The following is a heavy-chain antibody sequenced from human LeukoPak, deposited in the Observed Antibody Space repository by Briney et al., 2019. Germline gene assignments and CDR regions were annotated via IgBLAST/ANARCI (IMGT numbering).Heavy chain of an antibody. Sequence: ASVKVSCKASGYTFTSYGISWVRQAPGQGLEWMGWISAYNGNTNYAQKLQGRVTMTTDTSTSTAYMELRSLRSDDTAVYYCARLGGYCSSTSCYHRYYFDYWGQGTLVTVSS. CDR3: ARLGGYCSSTSCYHRYYFDY. D-gene: IGHD2-2*01. CDR2: ISAYNGNT. V-gene: IGHV1-18*01. J-gene: IGHJ4*02. CDR1: GYTFTSYG.